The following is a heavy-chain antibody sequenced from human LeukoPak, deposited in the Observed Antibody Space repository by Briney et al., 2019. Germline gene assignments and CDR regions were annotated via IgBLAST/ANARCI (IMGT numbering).Heavy chain of an antibody. V-gene: IGHV3-23*01. CDR2: ISGSGGST. CDR1: GVTLSSYA. CDR3: AKERWLQLSPLDY. D-gene: IGHD5-24*01. J-gene: IGHJ4*02. Sequence: GGSLRLSCAASGVTLSSYAMSWVRQAPGKGLEWVSAISGSGGSTYYADSVKGRFTISRDNSKNTLYLQMNSLRAEDTAVYYCAKERWLQLSPLDYWGQGTLVTVSS.